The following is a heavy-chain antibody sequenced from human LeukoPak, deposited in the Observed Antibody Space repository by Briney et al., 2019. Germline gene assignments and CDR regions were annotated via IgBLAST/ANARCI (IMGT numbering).Heavy chain of an antibody. CDR1: GGSINNYY. D-gene: IGHD4-11*01. CDR3: ARSPRDSNWLDY. CDR2: IYSSGST. Sequence: PSETLSLTCTVSGGSINNYYWSWMRQPAGKGLEWIGRIYSSGSTNYNPSLKSRVTMSVDTPKNQFSLKLSSVTAADTAIYYCARSPRDSNWLDYWGQGTLVIVSS. J-gene: IGHJ4*02. V-gene: IGHV4-4*07.